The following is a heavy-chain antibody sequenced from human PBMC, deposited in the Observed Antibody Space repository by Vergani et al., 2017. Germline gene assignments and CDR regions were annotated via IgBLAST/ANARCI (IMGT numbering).Heavy chain of an antibody. CDR2: ISPNSGGT. J-gene: IGHJ6*03. CDR3: ARSCGTNTCSNAGTQYYYYYYLDI. D-gene: IGHD2-8*01. Sequence: QVQLVQSVTEVEKPGASVKVSCKASGYTFTGYYIHWVRQAPGQALEWMGWISPNSGGTNYAQKFQGRVTMTRDMSISTAYMELSRLRSDDTAVYYCARSCGTNTCSNAGTQYYYYYYLDIWGKGTTVTVSS. V-gene: IGHV1-2*02. CDR1: GYTFTGYY.